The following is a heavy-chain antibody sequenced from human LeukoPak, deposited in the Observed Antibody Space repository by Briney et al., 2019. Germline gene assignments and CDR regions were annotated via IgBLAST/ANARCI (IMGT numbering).Heavy chain of an antibody. V-gene: IGHV1-2*02. CDR1: GYTFTSYG. CDR3: ARDAASEWLFLNWFDP. CDR2: INPNSGGT. J-gene: IGHJ5*02. Sequence: ASVKVSCKASGYTFTSYGISWVRQAPGQGLEWMGWINPNSGGTNYAQKFQGRVTMTRDTSISTAYMELSRLRSDDTAVYYCARDAASEWLFLNWFDPWGQGTLVTVSS. D-gene: IGHD3-3*01.